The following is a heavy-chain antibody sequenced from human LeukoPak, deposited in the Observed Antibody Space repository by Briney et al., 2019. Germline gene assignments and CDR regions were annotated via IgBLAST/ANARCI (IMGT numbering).Heavy chain of an antibody. CDR1: GGAISSYY. CDR2: IHFSGTT. Sequence: SETLSLTCTVSGGAISSYYWNWIRQSPGKGLEWIGTIHFSGTTNYNPSLRNRLTISIDTSKSQFSLELTSVTAADTALYYCARQSAGGFWSRNRWFDSWGQGTLVTVSS. CDR3: ARQSAGGFWSRNRWFDS. D-gene: IGHD3-3*01. V-gene: IGHV4-59*08. J-gene: IGHJ5*01.